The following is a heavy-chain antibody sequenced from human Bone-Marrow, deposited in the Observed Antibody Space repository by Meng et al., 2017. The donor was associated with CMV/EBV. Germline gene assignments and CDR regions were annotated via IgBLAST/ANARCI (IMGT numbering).Heavy chain of an antibody. CDR2: IYTDDAT. V-gene: IGHV3-53*01. D-gene: IGHD6-13*01. CDR1: GFSVSDNY. Sequence: GESLKISCAASGFSVSDNYMSWVRQTPGKGLEWVSIIYTDDATFYADSVKGRFTISRDNAKNTLYLQMNSLRAEDTAVYYCARGTSIAAAGFDPWGQGTLVTVSS. CDR3: ARGTSIAAAGFDP. J-gene: IGHJ5*02.